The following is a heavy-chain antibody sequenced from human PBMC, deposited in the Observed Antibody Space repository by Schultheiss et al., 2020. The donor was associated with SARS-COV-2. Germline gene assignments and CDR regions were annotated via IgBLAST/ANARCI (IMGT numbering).Heavy chain of an antibody. Sequence: GSLRLSCTVSGGSMNSYYWSWIRQSPGKKLEWIGYIFYSGSTDYNPSLKSRVTISVDTSKKNFSLKLRSVTDADTALYYCARASTETLALPDDYWGQGTLVTVSS. V-gene: IGHV4-59*01. CDR2: IFYSGST. CDR3: ARASTETLALPDDY. J-gene: IGHJ4*02. CDR1: GGSMNSYY. D-gene: IGHD4-17*01.